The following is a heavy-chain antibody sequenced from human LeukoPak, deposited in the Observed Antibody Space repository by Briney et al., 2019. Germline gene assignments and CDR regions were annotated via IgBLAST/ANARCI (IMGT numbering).Heavy chain of an antibody. Sequence: GGSLRLSCAASGFTFSSYAMHWVRQAPGKGLEYVSAISSNGGSTYYANSVKGRFTISRDNSKNTLYLQMGSLRAEDMAVYYCARVAIAAATYYYMDVWGKGTTVTVSS. V-gene: IGHV3-64*01. CDR2: ISSNGGST. CDR1: GFTFSSYA. CDR3: ARVAIAAATYYYMDV. J-gene: IGHJ6*03. D-gene: IGHD6-13*01.